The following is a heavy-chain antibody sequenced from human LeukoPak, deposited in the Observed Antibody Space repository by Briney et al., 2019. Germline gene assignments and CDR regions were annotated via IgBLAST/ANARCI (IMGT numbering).Heavy chain of an antibody. V-gene: IGHV1-46*01. CDR2: INPSGGST. Sequence: GASVKVSCKASGYTFTSYYMHWVRQAPGQGLEWMGIINPSGGSTSYAQKFQGRVTMARDTSTSTVYMELSSLRSEDAAVYYCARDFDDSSGYFPPYFDYGGQGTLVTVSS. D-gene: IGHD3-22*01. CDR1: GYTFTSYY. CDR3: ARDFDDSSGYFPPYFDY. J-gene: IGHJ4*02.